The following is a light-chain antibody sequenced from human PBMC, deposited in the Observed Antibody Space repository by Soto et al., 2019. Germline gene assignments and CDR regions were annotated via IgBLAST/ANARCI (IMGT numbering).Light chain of an antibody. CDR2: KAS. V-gene: IGKV1-5*03. Sequence: DIQMTQSPSTLSGSVGDRVTITCRASQTISSWLAWYQQKPGKAPKLLIYKASTLKSGVPSRFSGSGSGTEFTLTISSLQPDDFAVYYCQQYGNFPYTFGQGTKLEIK. CDR3: QQYGNFPYT. J-gene: IGKJ2*01. CDR1: QTISSW.